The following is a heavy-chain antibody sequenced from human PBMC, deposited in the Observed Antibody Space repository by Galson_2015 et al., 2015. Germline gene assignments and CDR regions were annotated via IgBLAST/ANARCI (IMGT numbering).Heavy chain of an antibody. D-gene: IGHD1-26*01. Sequence: SVKVSCKASGVTFSSYTFSWVRQAPGKGLEWVGGIIHIFDTTNYAQKFQGRVTITADESKSTAYMELSSLRSEDTAVYYCAAGRRQDYFDYWGQGTLVTVSS. J-gene: IGHJ4*02. V-gene: IGHV1-69*13. CDR3: AAGRRQDYFDY. CDR1: GVTFSSYT. CDR2: IIHIFDTT.